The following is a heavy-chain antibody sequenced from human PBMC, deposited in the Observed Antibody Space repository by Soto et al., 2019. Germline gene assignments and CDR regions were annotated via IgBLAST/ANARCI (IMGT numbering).Heavy chain of an antibody. CDR1: GASISSYY. J-gene: IGHJ6*02. CDR2: MAPSGST. CDR3: ARDGNVGADIQDNYGMDG. V-gene: IGHV4-59*01. Sequence: QVRLQESGPGLVKPSETLSLTCTVSGASISSYYWSWIRQSPGKRLEWIGYMAPSGSTKYNPSLNGRVTISVDTYNNQFSLWVTSVTAAYTALYYCARDGNVGADIQDNYGMDGWGRGTTVTDSS. D-gene: IGHD3-10*01.